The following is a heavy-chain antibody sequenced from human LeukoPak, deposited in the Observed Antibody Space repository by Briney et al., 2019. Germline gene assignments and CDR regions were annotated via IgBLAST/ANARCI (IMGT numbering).Heavy chain of an antibody. D-gene: IGHD6-6*01. CDR1: GGSISSYY. CDR2: IYYSGST. J-gene: IGHJ6*03. CDR3: ARVVAARRYYYYYYYMDV. V-gene: IGHV4-59*01. Sequence: SETLSLTCTVSGGSISSYYWSWIRQPPGKGLEWIGYIYYSGSTNYNPSRKSRDTISVDTSKNQFSLKLSSVTAADTAVYYCARVVAARRYYYYYYYMDVWGKGTTVTVSS.